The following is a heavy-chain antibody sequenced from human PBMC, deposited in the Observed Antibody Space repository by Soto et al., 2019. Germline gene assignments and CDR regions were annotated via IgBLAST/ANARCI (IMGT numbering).Heavy chain of an antibody. J-gene: IGHJ4*02. V-gene: IGHV1-69*08. D-gene: IGHD3-10*01. Sequence: QVQLVQSGAEVKKPGSSVKVSCKASADTFTGYTVTWVRQAPGQGLEWVGRVIHILGASNFAQKFQGRVTISADKSTDTGYMVLTGLTSEDTAVYYCARSRGSYYSNFDSWGQGTLVTVSS. CDR1: ADTFTGYT. CDR2: VIHILGAS. CDR3: ARSRGSYYSNFDS.